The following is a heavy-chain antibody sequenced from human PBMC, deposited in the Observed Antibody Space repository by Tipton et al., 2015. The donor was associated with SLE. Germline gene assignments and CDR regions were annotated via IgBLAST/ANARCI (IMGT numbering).Heavy chain of an antibody. D-gene: IGHD3-10*02. CDR3: ARGDYVGYYLDY. V-gene: IGHV3-53*01. Sequence: SLRLSCAASGFTVSSNYMSWVRQAPGKGLEWVSVTYSGGSTYYADSVKGRFTISRDNAKNTLYLLLNSLRAEDTAVYYCARGDYVGYYLDYWGQGTLVTVSS. CDR2: TYSGGST. CDR1: GFTVSSNY. J-gene: IGHJ4*02.